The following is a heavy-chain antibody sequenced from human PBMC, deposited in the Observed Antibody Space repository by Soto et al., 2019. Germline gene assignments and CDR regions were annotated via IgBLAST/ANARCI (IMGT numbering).Heavy chain of an antibody. CDR2: IYYSGST. V-gene: IGHV4-30-4*01. CDR3: AREVTTVTGYFDY. D-gene: IGHD4-17*01. J-gene: IGHJ4*02. Sequence: QVQLQESGPGLVKPSQTLSLTCTVSGGSISSGDYYWSWIRQPPGKGLEWIGYIYYSGSTYYNPSLKSRVTISGDTSKNQFSLKLSSVTAADTAVYYCAREVTTVTGYFDYWGQGTLVTVSS. CDR1: GGSISSGDYY.